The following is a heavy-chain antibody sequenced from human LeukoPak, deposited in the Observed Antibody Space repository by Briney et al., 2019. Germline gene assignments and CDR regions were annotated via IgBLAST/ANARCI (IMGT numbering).Heavy chain of an antibody. CDR1: GYTFSDNY. J-gene: IGHJ4*02. CDR3: AKDGAAYCGGDCYSHFDY. Sequence: RASCKASGYTFSDNYIHWVRQAPGKGLEWVAFIRYDGSNKYYADSVKGRFTISRDNSKNTLYLQMNSLRAEDTAVYYCAKDGAAYCGGDCYSHFDYWGQGTLVTVSS. D-gene: IGHD2-21*02. CDR2: IRYDGSNK. V-gene: IGHV3-30*02.